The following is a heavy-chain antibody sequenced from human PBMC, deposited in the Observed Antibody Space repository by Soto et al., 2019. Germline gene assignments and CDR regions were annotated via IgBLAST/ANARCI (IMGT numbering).Heavy chain of an antibody. CDR3: ARGRAEQRVRNYYYYYGRDV. CDR1: PGSFSGYY. Sequence: PSETLSLTCALYPGSFSGYYWTWIRKPPAKGQEWNWELNHSGRTNYNTSPKSRVTISVDASKNRFSLNLSPVTAPDPAVSHCARGRAEQRVRNYYYYYGRDVRGRRTTFAVAS. CDR2: LNHSGRT. D-gene: IGHD6-6*01. V-gene: IGHV4-34*01. J-gene: IGHJ6*02.